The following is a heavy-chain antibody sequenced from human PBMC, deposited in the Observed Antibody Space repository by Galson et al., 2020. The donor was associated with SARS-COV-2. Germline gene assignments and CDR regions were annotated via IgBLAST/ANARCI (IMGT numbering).Heavy chain of an antibody. Sequence: GGSLRLSCAASGFTFSSYAMSWVRQAPGKGLEWVSAISGSGGSTYYADSVKGRFTISRDNSKNTLYLQMNSLRAEDTAVYYCAKDRRIRFLEWTLDYWGQGTLVTVSS. J-gene: IGHJ4*02. V-gene: IGHV3-23*01. CDR3: AKDRRIRFLEWTLDY. CDR2: ISGSGGST. D-gene: IGHD3-3*01. CDR1: GFTFSSYA.